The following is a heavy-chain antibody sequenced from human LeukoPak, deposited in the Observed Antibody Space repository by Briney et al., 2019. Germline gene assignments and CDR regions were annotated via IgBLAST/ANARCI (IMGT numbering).Heavy chain of an antibody. Sequence: ASVKVSCKASGYTFTGYYMHWVRQAPGQGLEWMGWINPNSGGTNYAQKFQGRVTMTRDTSISTAYMELSRLRSDDTAVYYCARTARSSSWFLYFDYWGQGTLVTVSS. CDR3: ARTARSSSWFLYFDY. CDR2: INPNSGGT. D-gene: IGHD6-13*01. CDR1: GYTFTGYY. J-gene: IGHJ4*02. V-gene: IGHV1-2*02.